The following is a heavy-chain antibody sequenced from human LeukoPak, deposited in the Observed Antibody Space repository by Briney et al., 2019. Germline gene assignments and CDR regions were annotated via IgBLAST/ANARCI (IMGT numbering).Heavy chain of an antibody. V-gene: IGHV4-59*01. J-gene: IGHJ6*02. CDR2: IYYSGST. Sequence: SETLSLTCTVSGGSISSYYWSWIRQPSGKGLEWIGHIYYSGSTNYNPSLKSRVTISVDTSKNQFSLKLSSVTAADTAVYYCARSGYSSGWYVPYYYYGMDVWGQGTTVTVSS. D-gene: IGHD6-19*01. CDR1: GGSISSYY. CDR3: ARSGYSSGWYVPYYYYGMDV.